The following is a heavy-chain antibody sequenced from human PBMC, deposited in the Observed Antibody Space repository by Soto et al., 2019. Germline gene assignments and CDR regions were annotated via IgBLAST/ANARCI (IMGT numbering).Heavy chain of an antibody. D-gene: IGHD6-19*01. CDR1: GFTFGSYA. V-gene: IGHV3-23*01. Sequence: GGSLRLSCAASGFTFGSYAMNWVRQATGKGLEWVSTISGGGGTTYYADSVKGRFTISRDNSKNTLYLQMNSLRAEDTAVYYCAKRCSSGWSCFDSWGQGSLVTVSS. CDR3: AKRCSSGWSCFDS. J-gene: IGHJ4*02. CDR2: ISGGGGTT.